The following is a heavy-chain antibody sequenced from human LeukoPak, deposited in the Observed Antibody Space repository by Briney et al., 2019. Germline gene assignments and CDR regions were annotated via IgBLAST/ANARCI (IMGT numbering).Heavy chain of an antibody. J-gene: IGHJ4*02. V-gene: IGHV1-2*02. D-gene: IGHD6-13*01. CDR1: GYTLIEYY. CDR3: TRGVYSSSLYDY. Sequence: ASVSVSHRASGYTLIEYYMHWVRQAPGQGREGMGWINPSSDETNLTQNFKYRVNITRDTSLNTAYMELSRLTSVDTAVYFCTRGVYSSSLYDYLGQGALVTVSS. CDR2: INPSSDET.